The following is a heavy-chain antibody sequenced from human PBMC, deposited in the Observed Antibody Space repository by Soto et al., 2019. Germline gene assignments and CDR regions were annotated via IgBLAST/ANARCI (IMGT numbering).Heavy chain of an antibody. J-gene: IGHJ4*02. CDR3: ARVGGVAARTFDY. Sequence: SETLSLTCTVSGGSISPFYWSWVRQPPGKGLEWIGYLYYSGNTNYNPSLKSRVAISVDASKNQVSLRLTSVTAADTAVYYCARVGGVAARTFDYWGQGTVVTVSS. CDR1: GGSISPFY. V-gene: IGHV4-59*01. D-gene: IGHD2-15*01. CDR2: LYYSGNT.